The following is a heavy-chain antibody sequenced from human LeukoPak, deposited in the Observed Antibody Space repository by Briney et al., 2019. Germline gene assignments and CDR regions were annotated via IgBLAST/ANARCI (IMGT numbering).Heavy chain of an antibody. CDR3: ASGEVGVRKFYSDPFHY. CDR2: IYSAGST. Sequence: GGSLRLSCAASGFTVSSNYMSWVRQAPGKGLEWVSIIYSAGSTYYADSVRGRSTISRDSSKNTVCLQMNSLRVEDTAVYYCASGEVGVRKFYSDPFHYWGQGTLVTVSP. V-gene: IGHV3-53*01. D-gene: IGHD2-15*01. CDR1: GFTVSSNY. J-gene: IGHJ4*02.